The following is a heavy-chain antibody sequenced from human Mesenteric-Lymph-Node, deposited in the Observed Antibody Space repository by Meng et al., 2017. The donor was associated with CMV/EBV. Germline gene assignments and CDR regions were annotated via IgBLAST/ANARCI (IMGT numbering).Heavy chain of an antibody. Sequence: SITSHDYYWSWIRQTPGKGLEWIGYIYYTGSTYYNPSLKSRVTISRDTSKNQFSLKLTSVTAADTAVYYCARDMQGSYGSLNWFDPWGQGTLVTVSS. CDR2: IYYTGST. D-gene: IGHD5-18*01. CDR1: SITSHDYY. J-gene: IGHJ5*02. V-gene: IGHV4-30-4*08. CDR3: ARDMQGSYGSLNWFDP.